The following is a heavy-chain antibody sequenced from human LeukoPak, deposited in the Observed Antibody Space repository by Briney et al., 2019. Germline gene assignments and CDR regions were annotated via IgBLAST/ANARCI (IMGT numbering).Heavy chain of an antibody. J-gene: IGHJ4*02. V-gene: IGHV3-15*01. D-gene: IGHD3-10*01. CDR3: TTDWREILWFRDLFDY. CDR2: IKSKTDGGTT. Sequence: GRSLRLSCAASGFTFSSYGMHWVRQAPGKGLEWVGRIKSKTDGGTTDYAAPVKGRFTISRDDSKNTLYLQMNSLKTEDTAVYYCTTDWREILWFRDLFDYWGQGTLVTVSS. CDR1: GFTFSSYG.